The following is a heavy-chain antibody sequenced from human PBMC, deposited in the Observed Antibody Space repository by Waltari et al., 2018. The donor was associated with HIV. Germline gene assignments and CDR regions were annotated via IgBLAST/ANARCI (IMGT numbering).Heavy chain of an antibody. V-gene: IGHV1-69*01. CDR2: IIPIFGTA. CDR3: ALSFMNYDFWSGPGAREHNWFDP. J-gene: IGHJ5*02. CDR1: GGTFSSYA. Sequence: KKPGSSVKVSCKASGGTFSSYAISWVRQAPGQGLEWMGGIIPIFGTANYAQKFQGRVTITADESTSTAYMELSSLRSEDTAVYYCALSFMNYDFWSGPGAREHNWFDPWGQGTLVTVSS. D-gene: IGHD3-3*01.